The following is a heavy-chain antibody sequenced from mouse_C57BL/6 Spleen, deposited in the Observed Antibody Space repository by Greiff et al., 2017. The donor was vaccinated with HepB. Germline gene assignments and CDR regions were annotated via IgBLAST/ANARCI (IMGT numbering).Heavy chain of an antibody. V-gene: IGHV1-53*01. Sequence: QVQLQQPGTERVKPGASVKLCCKASGYTFTSYWMHWVKQRPVQGLEWIGNINPSHGGTNYNEKFKSKATLTVDKSSSTAYMQLSSLTSEDSAVYYCASSPSTVVATGRYWCQGTTLTVSS. CDR2: INPSHGGT. J-gene: IGHJ2*01. CDR3: ASSPSTVVATGRY. CDR1: GYTFTSYW. D-gene: IGHD1-1*01.